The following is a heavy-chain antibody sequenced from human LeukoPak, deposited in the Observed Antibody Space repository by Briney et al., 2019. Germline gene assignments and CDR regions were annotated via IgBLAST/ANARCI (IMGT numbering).Heavy chain of an antibody. V-gene: IGHV3-53*01. Sequence: GGSLRLSCAASGFTVSSNCISWVRQAPGKGLEWVSVIYSGGSTYYADSVKGRFTISRDNSKNTLYLQMNSLRAEDTAVYYCARVRSIYFDYWGQGTLVTVSS. CDR1: GFTVSSNC. CDR3: ARVRSIYFDY. CDR2: IYSGGST. J-gene: IGHJ4*02.